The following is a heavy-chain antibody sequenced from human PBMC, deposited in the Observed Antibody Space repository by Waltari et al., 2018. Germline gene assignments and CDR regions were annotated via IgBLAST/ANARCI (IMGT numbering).Heavy chain of an antibody. CDR1: GGSFSGNY. J-gene: IGHJ4*02. V-gene: IGHV4-34*01. CDR2: INHRGAPPPRGGGWGELGKVNPSGPA. Sequence: QVQLQQWGAGLLKPSETLSLTCAVYGGSFSGNYWNWIRQPPGKGLEWIGEINHRGAPPPRGGGWGELGKVNPSGPATYNPSFKGRVTTSLATSKNQFSLKLNSVTAADTAVYYCARGPDRAKAGIDWGQGTLVTVSS. D-gene: IGHD5-18*01. CDR3: ARGPDRAKAGID.